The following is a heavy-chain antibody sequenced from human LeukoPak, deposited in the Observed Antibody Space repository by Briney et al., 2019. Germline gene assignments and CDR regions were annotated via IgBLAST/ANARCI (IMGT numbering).Heavy chain of an antibody. CDR2: IYNSGST. Sequence: SETLSLTCSVSGGSISSSTYYWGWIRQPPGKGLEWTGNIYNSGSTYYNPSLKSRVTISVDTSKNQFSLKLSSVTAADTAVYYCARQAYSSNLGWFDPWGQGTLVTVSS. J-gene: IGHJ5*02. CDR3: ARQAYSSNLGWFDP. D-gene: IGHD6-13*01. CDR1: GGSISSSTYY. V-gene: IGHV4-39*01.